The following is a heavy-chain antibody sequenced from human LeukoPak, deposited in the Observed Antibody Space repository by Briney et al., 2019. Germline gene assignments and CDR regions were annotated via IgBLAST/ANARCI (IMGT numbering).Heavy chain of an antibody. Sequence: SETLSLTCTVSSSSISSSPYWWGWIRQPPGRGLEWIGSIYYSGNTYDNPSLKSRVTISVDTSKNHSSLTLSSVTAADTAVYYCARREYQLPPTFDYWGQGTLVTVSS. V-gene: IGHV4-39*02. CDR2: IYYSGNT. CDR1: SSSISSSPYW. D-gene: IGHD2-2*01. J-gene: IGHJ4*02. CDR3: ARREYQLPPTFDY.